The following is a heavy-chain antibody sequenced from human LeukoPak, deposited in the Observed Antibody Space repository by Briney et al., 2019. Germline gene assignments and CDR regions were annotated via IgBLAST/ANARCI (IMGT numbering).Heavy chain of an antibody. Sequence: GGSLRLSCAASGFTFSSYGMHWVRQAPGKGLEWVAFIRYDGSNKYYADSVKGRFTISRDNSKNTLYLQMNSLRAEDAAVYYCARVQYIDGPGTYWGQGTLVTVSS. CDR3: ARVQYIDGPGTY. D-gene: IGHD3-10*01. CDR2: IRYDGSNK. V-gene: IGHV3-30*02. CDR1: GFTFSSYG. J-gene: IGHJ4*02.